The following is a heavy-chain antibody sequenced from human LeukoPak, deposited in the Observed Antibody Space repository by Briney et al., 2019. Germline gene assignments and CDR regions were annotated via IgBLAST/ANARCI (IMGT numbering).Heavy chain of an antibody. CDR3: TRLSYGSGSYYNFYFDY. CDR1: GGSISSGSYY. CDR2: IYYSGNT. Sequence: SETLSLTCTVSGGSISSGSYYWGWIRQPPGKGLEWIGSIYYSGNTYYNSSLKSRVTISVDASKNQFSLNLSSVTAAGTAVYYCTRLSYGSGSYYNFYFDYWGQGTLVTVSA. V-gene: IGHV4-39*01. D-gene: IGHD3-10*01. J-gene: IGHJ4*02.